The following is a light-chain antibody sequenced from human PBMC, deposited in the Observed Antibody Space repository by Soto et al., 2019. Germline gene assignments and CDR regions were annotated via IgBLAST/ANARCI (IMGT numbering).Light chain of an antibody. CDR1: QGISGW. J-gene: IGKJ4*01. CDR3: QQVDSIPLI. V-gene: IGKV1-12*01. Sequence: IQVTQSPSSVSASVGDRVTITCRASQGISGWLAWYQQKPGKAPKLLIYAASSLQSEVPSRFSGSGSGTEFTPTITRLQPEDFAAYHCQQVDSIPLIFVGRTKTEMK. CDR2: AAS.